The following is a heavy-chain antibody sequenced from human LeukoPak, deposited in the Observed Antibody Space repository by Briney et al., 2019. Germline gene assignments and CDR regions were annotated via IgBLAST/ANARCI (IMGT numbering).Heavy chain of an antibody. J-gene: IGHJ3*02. D-gene: IGHD3-10*01. CDR3: ARDPTLDYYGSGSYRNAFDI. V-gene: IGHV1-69*13. Sequence: AAVKVSCKASGGTFSSYAIRWVRQAAGQGLEWMGGIIPIFGTANYAQKFQGRGTITADQSTSTAYMELRSLRSDDTAVYYCARDPTLDYYGSGSYRNAFDIWGQGTMVTVSS. CDR1: GGTFSSYA. CDR2: IIPIFGTA.